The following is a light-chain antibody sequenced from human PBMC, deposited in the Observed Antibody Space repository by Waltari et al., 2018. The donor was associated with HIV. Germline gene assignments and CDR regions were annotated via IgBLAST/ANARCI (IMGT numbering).Light chain of an antibody. CDR1: QSVANR. J-gene: IGKJ3*01. V-gene: IGKV1-39*01. CDR3: QQSYNYPLT. Sequence: DIQMTQSPSSLSASVGDTVTISCRASQSVANRVNWYQQEPGKAPKVLIYDASRLQSGAPSRFTGGSSGTDFTLTIANLQPDDFVTYFCQQSYNYPLTFGPGTTV. CDR2: DAS.